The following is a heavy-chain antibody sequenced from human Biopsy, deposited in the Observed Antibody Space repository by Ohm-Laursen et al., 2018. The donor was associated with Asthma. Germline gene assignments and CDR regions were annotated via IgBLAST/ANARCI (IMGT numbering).Heavy chain of an antibody. CDR2: ISFDGTNR. D-gene: IGHD1-26*01. CDR3: AKDVFPGWELRRGPDY. Sequence: SLRLSCAASGFSFSNYGMHWVRQAPGKGLDWVAVISFDGTNRNYTDSVKGRFTISRDNPRNTLHLQMNSLRAEDTAVYYCAKDVFPGWELRRGPDYWGQGTLVTVSS. V-gene: IGHV3-30*18. J-gene: IGHJ4*02. CDR1: GFSFSNYG.